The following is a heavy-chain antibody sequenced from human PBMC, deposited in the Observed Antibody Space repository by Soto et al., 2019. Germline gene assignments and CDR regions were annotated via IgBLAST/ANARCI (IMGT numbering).Heavy chain of an antibody. CDR2: IYYSGST. CDR1: GGSISSYY. J-gene: IGHJ4*02. CDR3: ATSSGSYYQVDY. D-gene: IGHD3-10*01. Sequence: SATLSLTCTVSGGSISSYYWSWIRQPPGKGLECIGYIYYSGSTNYNPSLKSRVTISVDTSKNQFSLKLSSVTAADTAVYYCATSSGSYYQVDYWGQGTLVTVSS. V-gene: IGHV4-59*08.